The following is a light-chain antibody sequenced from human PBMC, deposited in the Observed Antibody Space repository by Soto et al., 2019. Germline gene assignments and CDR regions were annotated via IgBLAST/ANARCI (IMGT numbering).Light chain of an antibody. CDR1: QSVSSY. V-gene: IGKV3-11*01. CDR3: QQYGSLSWT. Sequence: EIVLTQSPATLSLSPGERATLSCRASQSVSSYLAWYQQKPGQAPRLLMYDASNRATGIPARFSGSGSGTDFTLTISRLEPEDFAVYYCQQYGSLSWTFGQGTKVDI. J-gene: IGKJ1*01. CDR2: DAS.